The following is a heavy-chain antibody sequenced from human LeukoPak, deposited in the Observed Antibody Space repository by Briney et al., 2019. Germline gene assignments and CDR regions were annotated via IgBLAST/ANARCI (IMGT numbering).Heavy chain of an antibody. CDR2: SGNRAKSYTT. J-gene: IGHJ6*02. CDR3: ACDYGDQGDHYYYGMDV. V-gene: IGHV3-72*01. D-gene: IGHD4-17*01. CDR1: GFTFSDHY. Sequence: PGGSLRLSCAASGFTFSDHYMDWVRQAPGKGLEWVGRSGNRAKSYTTEYAASVKGRFTISRDGSKNSLFLQMNSLRTEDAAVYYCACDYGDQGDHYYYGMDVWGQGTTVTVSS.